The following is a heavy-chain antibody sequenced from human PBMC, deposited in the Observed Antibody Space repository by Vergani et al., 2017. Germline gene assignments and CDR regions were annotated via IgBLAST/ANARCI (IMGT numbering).Heavy chain of an antibody. CDR2: ISYDGSNK. D-gene: IGHD1-26*01. J-gene: IGHJ3*02. CDR1: GFTFSSYG. Sequence: VQLVESGGGLVKPGGSLRLSCAASGFTFSSYGMHWVRQAPGKGLEWVAVISYDGSNKYYADSVKGRFTISRDNSKNTLYLQMNSLRAEDTAVYYCAKAALRVGATCAFDIWGQGTMVTVSS. CDR3: AKAALRVGATCAFDI. V-gene: IGHV3-30*18.